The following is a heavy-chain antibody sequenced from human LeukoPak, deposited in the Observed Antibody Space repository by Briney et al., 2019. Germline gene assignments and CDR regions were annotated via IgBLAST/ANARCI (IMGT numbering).Heavy chain of an antibody. CDR2: IKQDGSEK. V-gene: IGHV3-7*03. J-gene: IGHJ1*01. Sequence: PGGSLRLSCAASGFTFSSFWMSWPPPAPGKGLEWVVNIKQDGSEKYYVDSVRGRFTISRDNAKNSVYLQMNSLRAEDTAMYYCAKDGLRFQHCCQGTLVTITS. CDR3: AKDGLRFQH. D-gene: IGHD6-25*01. CDR1: GFTFSSFW.